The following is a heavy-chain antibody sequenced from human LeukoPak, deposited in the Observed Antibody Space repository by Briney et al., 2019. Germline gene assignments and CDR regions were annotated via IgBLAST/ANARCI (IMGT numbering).Heavy chain of an antibody. J-gene: IGHJ4*02. D-gene: IGHD3-3*01. CDR2: IYYSGST. V-gene: IGHV4-39*02. CDR3: ARVMTIFGVVILMYFDY. Sequence: SETLSLTCKVSGGSITSYNYYWGWIRQPPGKGLEWIGSIYYSGSTYYNPSLKRRMTISVDTSKKQFSLKLSSVTAAYTAVYYCARVMTIFGVVILMYFDYWGQGALVTVSS. CDR1: GGSITSYNYY.